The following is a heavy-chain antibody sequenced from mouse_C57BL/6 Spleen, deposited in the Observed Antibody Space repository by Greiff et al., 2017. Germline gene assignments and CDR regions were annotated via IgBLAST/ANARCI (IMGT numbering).Heavy chain of an antibody. CDR3: ARESGNYWYFDV. CDR2: IYPGSGST. CDR1: GYTFTSYW. J-gene: IGHJ1*03. V-gene: IGHV1-55*01. D-gene: IGHD1-3*01. Sequence: QVQLQQPGAELVKPGASVKMSCKASGYTFTSYWITWVKQRPGQGLEWIGDIYPGSGSTNYNEKFKSKATLTVDTSSSTAYMQLSSLTSEDSAVYYCARESGNYWYFDVWGTGTTGTVSS.